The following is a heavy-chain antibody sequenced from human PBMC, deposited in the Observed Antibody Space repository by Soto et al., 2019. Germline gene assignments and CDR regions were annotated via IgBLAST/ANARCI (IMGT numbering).Heavy chain of an antibody. D-gene: IGHD6-13*01. Sequence: KQSPTLSLTCTFSGGSISSGGYYWSWIRQHPGKGLEWIGYIYYSGSTYYNPSLKSRVTISVDTSKNQFSLKLSSVTAADTAVYYCARDRGKIAAADPDYYYYGMDVWGQGTTVTVSS. CDR1: GGSISSGGYY. CDR3: ARDRGKIAAADPDYYYYGMDV. J-gene: IGHJ6*02. CDR2: IYYSGST. V-gene: IGHV4-31*03.